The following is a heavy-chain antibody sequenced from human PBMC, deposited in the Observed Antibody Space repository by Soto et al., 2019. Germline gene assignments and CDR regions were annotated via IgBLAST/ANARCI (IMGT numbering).Heavy chain of an antibody. J-gene: IGHJ4*02. CDR3: ATSRSLDY. CDR2: IKQDGSEK. D-gene: IGHD2-2*01. V-gene: IGHV3-7*03. Sequence: EVQLVESGGGLVQPGGSLRLSCAASGFTFSSYWMTWVRQAPGKGLEWMANIKQDGSEKYYVGSVKGRFTISRDNAKNSLYLQMNRLRAEDTAVYYCATSRSLDYWGQGTLLTVSS. CDR1: GFTFSSYW.